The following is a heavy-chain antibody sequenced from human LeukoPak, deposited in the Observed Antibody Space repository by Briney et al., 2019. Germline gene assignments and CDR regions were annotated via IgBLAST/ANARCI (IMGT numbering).Heavy chain of an antibody. Sequence: ASVKVSCKASGYTFTSYYMHWVRQAPGQGLEWMGIINPSGGSTSYAQKFQGRVTMTRDTSTSTVYMELSSLRSEDTAVYYCARGGGYSGYDRSNWFDPWGQGTLVTVSS. CDR3: ARGGGYSGYDRSNWFDP. J-gene: IGHJ5*02. D-gene: IGHD5-12*01. V-gene: IGHV1-46*01. CDR1: GYTFTSYY. CDR2: INPSGGST.